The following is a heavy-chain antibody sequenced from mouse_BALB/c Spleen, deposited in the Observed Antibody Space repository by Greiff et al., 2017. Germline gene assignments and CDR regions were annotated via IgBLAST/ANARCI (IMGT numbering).Heavy chain of an antibody. V-gene: IGHV1-69*02. D-gene: IGHD2-1*01. J-gene: IGHJ3*01. CDR3: TRYYGNYGWFAY. CDR1: GYTFTSYW. Sequence: QVQLQQPGAELVRPGASVKLSCKASGYTFTSYWINWVKQRPGQGLEWIGNIYPSDSYTNYNQKFKDKATLTVDKSSSTAYMQLSSPTFEDSAVYYCTRYYGNYGWFAYWGQGTLVTVSA. CDR2: IYPSDSYT.